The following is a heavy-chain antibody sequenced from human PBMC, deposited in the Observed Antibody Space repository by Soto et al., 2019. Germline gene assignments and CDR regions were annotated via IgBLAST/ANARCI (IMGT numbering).Heavy chain of an antibody. CDR2: ISYDGSNK. CDR3: AKVAYDFWSGYYSSEFSEFDY. V-gene: IGHV3-30*18. D-gene: IGHD3-3*01. Sequence: PGGSLRLSCAASGFTFSSYGMHWVRQAPGKGLEWVAVISYDGSNKYYADSVKGRFTISRDNSKNTLYLQMNSLRAEDTAVYYCAKVAYDFWSGYYSSEFSEFDYWGQGTLVTVSS. CDR1: GFTFSSYG. J-gene: IGHJ4*02.